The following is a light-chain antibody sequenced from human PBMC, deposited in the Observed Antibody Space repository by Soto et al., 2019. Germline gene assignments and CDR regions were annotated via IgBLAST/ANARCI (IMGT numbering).Light chain of an antibody. CDR3: QQYGSSPIT. V-gene: IGKV3-20*01. CDR2: GAS. J-gene: IGKJ5*01. CDR1: QSVSSSY. Sequence: EIVLTQSPGTLSLSPGEIATLSFMSSQSVSSSYLAWYQQKPGQAPRLLIYGASSRATGIPDRFSGSGSGTDFTLTISRLEPEDFAVYYCQQYGSSPITFGQGTRLEI.